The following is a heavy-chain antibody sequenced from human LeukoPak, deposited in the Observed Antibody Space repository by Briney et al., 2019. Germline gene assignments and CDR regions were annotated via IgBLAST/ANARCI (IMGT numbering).Heavy chain of an antibody. D-gene: IGHD2-2*01. Sequence: GGSLRLFCAASGFTFSSYAMHWVRQAPGKGLEWVSDISGSGDSTYYADSVKGRFTISRDNSKNTLYLQMNSLRAEDTAVYYCAKDRRVFWFSGYCSSTSCQDFDYWGQGTLVTVSS. CDR3: AKDRRVFWFSGYCSSTSCQDFDY. V-gene: IGHV3-23*01. J-gene: IGHJ4*02. CDR2: ISGSGDST. CDR1: GFTFSSYA.